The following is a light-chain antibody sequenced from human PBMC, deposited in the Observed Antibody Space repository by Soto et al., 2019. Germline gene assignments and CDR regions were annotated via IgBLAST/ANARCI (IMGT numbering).Light chain of an antibody. V-gene: IGKV1-9*01. CDR2: ASS. Sequence: TQLTQSPSALSASVGDRVTITCRASQGISSYLAWYQQKPGKAPKLLIYASSSLQDGVPSRFSGSRSGTDFTLTISSPQPEDFATYFCQQLNSLPLTFGGGTRWIS. J-gene: IGKJ4*01. CDR3: QQLNSLPLT. CDR1: QGISSY.